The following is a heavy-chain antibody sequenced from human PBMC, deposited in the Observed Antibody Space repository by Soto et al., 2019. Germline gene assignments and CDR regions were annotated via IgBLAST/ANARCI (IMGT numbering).Heavy chain of an antibody. J-gene: IGHJ6*02. CDR3: TTDLVSFPRGATKSYYYYGMDV. CDR2: IKSKTDGGTT. Sequence: GGSLRLSCAASGFTFSNAWMNWVRQAPGKGLEWVGRIKSKTDGGTTDYAAPVKGRFTISRDDSKNTLYLQMNSLKTEDTAVYYCTTDLVSFPRGATKSYYYYGMDVWGQGTTVTVSS. V-gene: IGHV3-15*07. D-gene: IGHD1-26*01. CDR1: GFTFSNAW.